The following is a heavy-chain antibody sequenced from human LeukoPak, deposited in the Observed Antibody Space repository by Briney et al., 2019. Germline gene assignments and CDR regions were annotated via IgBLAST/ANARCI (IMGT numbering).Heavy chain of an antibody. CDR3: ARFSPYSSSWSRIFDY. V-gene: IGHV1-18*01. CDR1: GYAFTSYG. J-gene: IGHJ4*02. Sequence: ASVKVSCKASGYAFTSYGISWVRQAPGEGLGWRGWISAYNGNTDYAQKLQGRVTMTTDTSTSTAYMELRSLRSDDTAVYYCARFSPYSSSWSRIFDYWGQGTLVTVSS. D-gene: IGHD6-13*01. CDR2: ISAYNGNT.